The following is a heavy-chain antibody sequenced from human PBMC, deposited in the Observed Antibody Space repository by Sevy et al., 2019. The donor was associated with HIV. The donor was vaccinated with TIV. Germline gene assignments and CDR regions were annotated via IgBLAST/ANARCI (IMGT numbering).Heavy chain of an antibody. CDR1: GFTLSNYS. D-gene: IGHD1-7*01. J-gene: IGHJ4*02. CDR3: AREQITGSNPDYFDS. V-gene: IGHV3-7*01. Sequence: GGSLRLSCAASGFTLSNYSMSWVRQAPGKGLECVANINKDGSEKYYLNSVKGRFIVSRDNAKNSLYLQMNSLRAEDSAVYYCAREQITGSNPDYFDSWGQGTLVTVSS. CDR2: INKDGSEK.